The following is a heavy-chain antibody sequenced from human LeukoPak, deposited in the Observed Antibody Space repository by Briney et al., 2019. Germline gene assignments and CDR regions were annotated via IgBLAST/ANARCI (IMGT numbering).Heavy chain of an antibody. J-gene: IGHJ4*02. D-gene: IGHD6-19*01. CDR3: ARDGSSGWYGAIDY. CDR2: IYTSGST. CDR1: GVSISSYY. Sequence: KPSETLSLTCTVSGVSISSYYWSWLRQPAGRGLEWIGRIYTSGSTNYNPSLKSRVTISVDKSKNQFSLKLSSVTAADTAVYYCARDGSSGWYGAIDYWGQGTLVTVSS. V-gene: IGHV4-4*07.